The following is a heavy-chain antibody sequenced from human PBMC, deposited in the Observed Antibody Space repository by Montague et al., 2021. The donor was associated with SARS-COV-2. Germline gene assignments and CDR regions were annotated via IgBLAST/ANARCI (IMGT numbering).Heavy chain of an antibody. CDR2: INHTGAT. J-gene: IGHJ5*01. D-gene: IGHD3/OR15-3a*01. Sequence: SETLSLTCAVYGGSFSDYYWSWIRQPPGKGLEWIGEINHTGATNHNPSLKSRVTLSMDTSKNQFSLNLKSVTAADTAVYYCARGLIRIRMAVVIFIGGQYWFDSWGQGTLVTVTS. CDR3: ARGLIRIRMAVVIFIGGQYWFDS. V-gene: IGHV4-34*01. CDR1: GGSFSDYY.